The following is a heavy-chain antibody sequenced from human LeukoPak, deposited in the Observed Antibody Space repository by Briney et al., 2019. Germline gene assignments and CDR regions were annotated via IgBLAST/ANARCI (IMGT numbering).Heavy chain of an antibody. Sequence: SETLSLTCTVSGVSINSYYWSWIRQPPGKGLEWIGYIYYSETTNYNPYLKSRVTISVDTSKNQFPLKLKSVAAADTAVYYCARVDYYDSGGYYRDWFFDLWGRGTLVTVSS. D-gene: IGHD3-22*01. CDR3: ARVDYYDSGGYYRDWFFDL. CDR1: GVSINSYY. CDR2: IYYSETT. J-gene: IGHJ2*01. V-gene: IGHV4-59*01.